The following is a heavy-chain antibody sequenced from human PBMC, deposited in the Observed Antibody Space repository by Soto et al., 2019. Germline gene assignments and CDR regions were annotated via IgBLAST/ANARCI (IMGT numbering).Heavy chain of an antibody. J-gene: IGHJ3*01. CDR1: GDSISSSGYY. CDR3: ARGGDTDPFDV. V-gene: IGHV4-31*03. Sequence: QVQLQESGPGLVKPSQTLSLTCIVSGDSISSSGYYWSWIRQHPGKGLEWIAHISNSGSTFYNPSLKSRVTMSLDTSENHFSLRLSSVTAADTAVYYCARGGDTDPFDVWGQGTMVTVSS. D-gene: IGHD5-18*01. CDR2: ISNSGST.